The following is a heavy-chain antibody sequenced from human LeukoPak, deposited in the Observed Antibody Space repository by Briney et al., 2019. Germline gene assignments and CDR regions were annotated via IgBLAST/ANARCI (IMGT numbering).Heavy chain of an antibody. CDR2: IFTSGST. CDR1: GGSISSYY. J-gene: IGHJ4*02. CDR3: ATIAVAGHFDY. Sequence: SSETLSLTCTVSGGSISSYYWSWIRLPAGKGLEWIGRIFTSGSTNYNPSLKSRVTISLDTSKNQFSLKLSSVTAADTAVYYCATIAVAGHFDYWGQGTLVTVSS. D-gene: IGHD6-19*01. V-gene: IGHV4-4*07.